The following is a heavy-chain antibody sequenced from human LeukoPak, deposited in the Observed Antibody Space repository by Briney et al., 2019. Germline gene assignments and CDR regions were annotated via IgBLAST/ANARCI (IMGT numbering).Heavy chain of an antibody. CDR3: ARVGYCTNGVCYPYYYYCMDV. D-gene: IGHD2-8*01. V-gene: IGHV1-18*01. CDR1: GYTFTSYG. J-gene: IGHJ6*03. Sequence: GASVKVSCKASGYTFTSYGISWVRQAPGQGLEWKGWISAYNDNTHYAQKLLGRVTMTTDTSTSTAYMELRSLRSDDTAVYYCARVGYCTNGVCYPYYYYCMDVWGKGTTVTVSS. CDR2: ISAYNDNT.